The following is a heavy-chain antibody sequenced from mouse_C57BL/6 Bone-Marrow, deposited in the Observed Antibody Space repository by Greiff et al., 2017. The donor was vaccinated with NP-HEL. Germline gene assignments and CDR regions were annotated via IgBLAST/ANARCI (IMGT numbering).Heavy chain of an antibody. J-gene: IGHJ2*01. CDR3: ARGPLRHHY. D-gene: IGHD6-1*01. V-gene: IGHV1-61*01. Sequence: QVQLQQPGAELVRPGSSVKLSCKASGYTFTSYWMDCVKQRPGQGLEWIGNIYPSDSETHYNQKFKDKATLTVDKSSSTAYMQLSSLTSEDSAVYYCARGPLRHHYWGQGTTLTVSS. CDR2: IYPSDSET. CDR1: GYTFTSYW.